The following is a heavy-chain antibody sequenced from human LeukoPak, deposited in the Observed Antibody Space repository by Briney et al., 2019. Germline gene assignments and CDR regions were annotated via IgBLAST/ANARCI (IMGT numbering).Heavy chain of an antibody. CDR1: GYTFTSYG. V-gene: IGHV1-18*01. J-gene: IGHJ4*02. CDR2: ISAYNGNT. Sequence: ASVKVSCTASGYTFTSYGISWVRQAPGQGLEWMGWISAYNGNTNYAQKLQGRVTMTTDTSTSTAYMELRSLRSDDTAVYYCARSLSPVTTYYFDYWGQGTLVTVSS. D-gene: IGHD4-17*01. CDR3: ARSLSPVTTYYFDY.